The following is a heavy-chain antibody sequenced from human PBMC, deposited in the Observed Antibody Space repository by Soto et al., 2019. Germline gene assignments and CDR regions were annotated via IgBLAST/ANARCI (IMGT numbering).Heavy chain of an antibody. CDR3: ARAPFTIYDTSGYYDY. V-gene: IGHV3-23*01. CDR2: MSRTGDNT. Sequence: GGSLRLSCAASGFTFSIYAMTWVRQSPGKGLEWVSSMSRTGDNTYYADAVKGRFTISRDNSKNTVYLQMNSLRAEDTAVYYCARAPFTIYDTSGYYDYWGQGTLVTVSS. CDR1: GFTFSIYA. J-gene: IGHJ4*02. D-gene: IGHD3-22*01.